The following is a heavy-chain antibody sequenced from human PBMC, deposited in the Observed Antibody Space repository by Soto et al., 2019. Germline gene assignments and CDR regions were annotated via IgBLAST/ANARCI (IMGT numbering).Heavy chain of an antibody. D-gene: IGHD3-10*01. CDR3: ARGRGWFDP. Sequence: PGGSLRLSCAASGFTFSTYWMSWVRQAPGKGLEWVANIKQDGNEKYFVDSVKGRFTISRDNAKNSLYLQMNSLRADDTAVYYCARGRGWFDPWGQGTLATVS. CDR2: IKQDGNEK. CDR1: GFTFSTYW. V-gene: IGHV3-7*01. J-gene: IGHJ5*02.